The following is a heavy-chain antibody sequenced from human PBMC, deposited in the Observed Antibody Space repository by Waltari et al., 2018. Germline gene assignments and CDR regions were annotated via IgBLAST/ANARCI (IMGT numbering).Heavy chain of an antibody. CDR1: GGTFSSYA. D-gene: IGHD3-9*01. CDR3: ARAGKNDILTGYSSRIYYFDY. Sequence: QVQLVQSGAEVKKPGSSVKVSCKASGGTFSSYAISWVRQAPGQGLEWMGGIIPIFGTANYAQKFQGRVTITADESTSTAYMELSSLRSEDTAVYYCARAGKNDILTGYSSRIYYFDYWGQGTLVTVSS. CDR2: IIPIFGTA. V-gene: IGHV1-69*01. J-gene: IGHJ4*02.